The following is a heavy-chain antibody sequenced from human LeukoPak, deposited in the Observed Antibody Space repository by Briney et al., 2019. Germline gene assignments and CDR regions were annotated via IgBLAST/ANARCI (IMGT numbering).Heavy chain of an antibody. CDR1: GFIFDDYA. J-gene: IGHJ4*02. V-gene: IGHV3-9*01. D-gene: IGHD2-21*02. CDR3: AKDDPVVVTPIGDY. Sequence: GGSLRLSCAASGFIFDDYAMHWVRQAPGKGLEWVSGISWNSGSIGYADSVKGRFTISRDNAKNSLYLQMNSLRAEDTAVYYCAKDDPVVVTPIGDYWGQGTLVTVSS. CDR2: ISWNSGSI.